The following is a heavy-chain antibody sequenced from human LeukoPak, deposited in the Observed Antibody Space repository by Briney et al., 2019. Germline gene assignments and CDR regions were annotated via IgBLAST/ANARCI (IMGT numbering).Heavy chain of an antibody. CDR3: ARDSYSSGAHFDY. Sequence: QSGGSLRLSCAASGFTVSSNYMSWVRQAPGKGLVWVSRINSDGSSTSYADSVKGRFTISRDNAKNTLYLQMNSLRAEDTAVYYCARDSYSSGAHFDYWGQGTLVTVSS. J-gene: IGHJ4*02. CDR1: GFTVSSNY. CDR2: INSDGSST. D-gene: IGHD6-19*01. V-gene: IGHV3-74*01.